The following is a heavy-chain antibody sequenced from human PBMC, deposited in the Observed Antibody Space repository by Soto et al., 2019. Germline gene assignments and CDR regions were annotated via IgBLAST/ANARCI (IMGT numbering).Heavy chain of an antibody. V-gene: IGHV4-31*03. CDR2: IYYSGST. D-gene: IGHD3-22*01. CDR1: GGSISSGGYY. CDR3: ARGGQVAYYYDSSGYYDIDY. Sequence: SETLSLTCTVSGGSISSGGYYWSWIRQHPGKGLEWIGYIYYSGSTYYNPSLKSRVTISVDTSKNQFSLKLSSVTAADTAVYYCARGGQVAYYYDSSGYYDIDYWGQGTLVTVSS. J-gene: IGHJ4*02.